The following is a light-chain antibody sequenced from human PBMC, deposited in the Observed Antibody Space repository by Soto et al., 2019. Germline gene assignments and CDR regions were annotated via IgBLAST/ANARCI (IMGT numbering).Light chain of an antibody. V-gene: IGKV3-20*01. J-gene: IGKJ4*01. CDR3: QQYGSSLLT. CDR1: QSFSSSS. Sequence: IVLTQSPGTLSLSPGERATLSCRASQSFSSSSLAWYQQKPGQPPRLLIYDASRRATGIPDRFSGSGSGTEFTLTISRLEPEDFAVYYCQQYGSSLLTFGGGTKVEIK. CDR2: DAS.